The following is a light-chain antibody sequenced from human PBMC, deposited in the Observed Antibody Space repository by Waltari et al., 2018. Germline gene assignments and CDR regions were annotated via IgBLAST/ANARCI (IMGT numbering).Light chain of an antibody. J-gene: IGLJ3*02. CDR2: VNSDGSH. CDR3: QTGRHGIWV. CDR1: SGYRSDA. Sequence: QLVLTQSPSASASLGASVKLTCPLSSGYRSDAIAWHQQQPEKGPRYLMKVNSDGSHSKGDGIPDRFSGSSSGAERYLTISSLQSEDEADYYCQTGRHGIWVFGGGTKLTVL. V-gene: IGLV4-69*01.